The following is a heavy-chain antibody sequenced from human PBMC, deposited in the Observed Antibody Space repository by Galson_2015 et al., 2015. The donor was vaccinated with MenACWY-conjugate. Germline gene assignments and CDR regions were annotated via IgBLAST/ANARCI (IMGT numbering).Heavy chain of an antibody. CDR2: IVVGSGNT. Sequence: SVKVSCKASGFTFTSSDLQWVRQARGRRLEWIGRIVVGSGNTKYAQKFQERVTITRDMSTSTAYMEMSSLRSEDTAVYYCAAEMVRGVILYWGQGTLVTVSS. CDR1: GFTFTSSD. V-gene: IGHV1-58*01. CDR3: AAEMVRGVILY. D-gene: IGHD3-10*01. J-gene: IGHJ4*02.